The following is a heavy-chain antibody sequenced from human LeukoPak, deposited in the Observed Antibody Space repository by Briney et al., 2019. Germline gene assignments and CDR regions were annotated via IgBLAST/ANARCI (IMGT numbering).Heavy chain of an antibody. J-gene: IGHJ4*02. D-gene: IGHD1-26*01. CDR1: GGSVGSAGYY. CDR2: IYYISNT. V-gene: IGHV4-61*08. CDR3: ARTQSQSGSYRYYFGY. Sequence: SETLSLTCTVSGGSVGSAGYYWSWIRQPPGGGLEWNGYIYYISNTNYNPSLKSRVTMSVNPSKNQLSLKLNSVTAADTAMYYCARTQSQSGSYRYYFGYWGQGTLVTVSS.